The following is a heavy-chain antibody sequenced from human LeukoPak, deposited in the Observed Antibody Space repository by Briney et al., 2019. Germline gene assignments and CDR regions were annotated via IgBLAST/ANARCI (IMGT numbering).Heavy chain of an antibody. CDR1: GYSISSGYY. CDR3: ARAPDYGDYPFDY. CDR2: IYHSGST. Sequence: PSETLSLTCAVSGYSISSGYYWGWIRQPPGKGLEWIGSIYHSGSTYYNPSLKSRVTISVDTSKNQFSLKLSSVTAADTAVYYCARAPDYGDYPFDYWGQGTLVTVSS. V-gene: IGHV4-38-2*01. D-gene: IGHD4-17*01. J-gene: IGHJ4*02.